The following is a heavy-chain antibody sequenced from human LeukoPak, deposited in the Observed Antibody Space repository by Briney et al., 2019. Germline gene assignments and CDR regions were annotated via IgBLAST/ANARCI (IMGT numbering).Heavy chain of an antibody. D-gene: IGHD6-13*01. CDR2: ITWNSGSI. J-gene: IGHJ5*02. CDR3: SKEAASSSWYPRFDP. Sequence: GGSLRLSCVASGFTFDDYAMYWVRQGPGKGLEWVAGITWNSGSIGYADSVKGRFTISRDNAKNSLYLQMNSLRTEDTALYYCSKEAASSSWYPRFDPWGQGTLVTVSS. V-gene: IGHV3-9*01. CDR1: GFTFDDYA.